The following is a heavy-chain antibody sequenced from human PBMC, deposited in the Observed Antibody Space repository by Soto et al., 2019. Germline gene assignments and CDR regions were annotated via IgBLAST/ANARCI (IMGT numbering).Heavy chain of an antibody. CDR2: IIPIFGTA. Sequence: GASVKVSCKASGGTFSSYAISWVRQAPGQGLEWMGGIIPIFGTANYAQKFQGRVTITADKSTSTAYMELSSLRSEDTAVYYCARAGYSNYAEDYCGQGTLVTVSS. J-gene: IGHJ4*02. D-gene: IGHD4-4*01. V-gene: IGHV1-69*06. CDR1: GGTFSSYA. CDR3: ARAGYSNYAEDY.